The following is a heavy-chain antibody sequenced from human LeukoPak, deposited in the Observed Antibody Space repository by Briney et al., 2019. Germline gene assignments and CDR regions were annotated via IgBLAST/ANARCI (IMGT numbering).Heavy chain of an antibody. CDR3: AKDNYYDSSGYCDY. CDR2: ISWNSGSI. V-gene: IGHV3-9*01. D-gene: IGHD3-22*01. Sequence: GGSLRLSCAASGFTFDDFAMHWVRRAPGKGLEWVSGISWNSGSIGYADSVKGRFTISRDNAKNSLYLQMNSLRAEDTALYYCAKDNYYDSSGYCDYWGQGTLVTVSS. J-gene: IGHJ4*02. CDR1: GFTFDDFA.